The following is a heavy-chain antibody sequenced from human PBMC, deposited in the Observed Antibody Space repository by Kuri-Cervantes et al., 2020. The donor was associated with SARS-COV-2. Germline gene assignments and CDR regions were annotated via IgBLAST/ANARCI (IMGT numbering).Heavy chain of an antibody. V-gene: IGHV3-30-3*01. J-gene: IGHJ5*02. D-gene: IGHD6-13*01. CDR2: ISYNGSNK. CDR1: GFTFSSYA. CDR3: SKVQQLGSSWYWFDP. Sequence: GGSLRLCCAASGFTFSSYAMHWIRQAPGKGLVWVAVISYNGSNKYYADSVKGRFTISRNNSKNTLYLQMNSLRAEDTAVYYCSKVQQLGSSWYWFDPWGQGTLVTVSS.